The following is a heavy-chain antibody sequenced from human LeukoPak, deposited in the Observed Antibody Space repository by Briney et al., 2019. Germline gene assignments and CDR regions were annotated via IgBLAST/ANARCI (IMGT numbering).Heavy chain of an antibody. Sequence: ASVKVSCKASGYTFTDYYIHWVRQAPGQGLEWMGWINPNSGGTQYAQKFQGRVTMTRDTSISTAYMELGRLRSDDTAVYYCARGLRGWYSSSSWYFDLWGRGTLVTVSS. CDR2: INPNSGGT. J-gene: IGHJ2*01. CDR1: GYTFTDYY. D-gene: IGHD6-13*01. V-gene: IGHV1-2*02. CDR3: ARGLRGWYSSSSWYFDL.